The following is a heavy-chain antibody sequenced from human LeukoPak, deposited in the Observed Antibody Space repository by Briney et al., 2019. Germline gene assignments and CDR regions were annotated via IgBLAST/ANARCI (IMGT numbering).Heavy chain of an antibody. CDR2: ISYDGSNK. D-gene: IGHD3-3*01. CDR1: GFTFSSYA. V-gene: IGHV3-30-3*01. J-gene: IGHJ6*03. Sequence: GGSLRLSCAASGFTFSSYAMHWVRQAPGKGLEWGAVISYDGSNKYYADSVKGRFTISRDNSKNTLYLQMNSLRAEDTAVYYCARPKRVVHWAGVQYYYYYMDVWGKGTTVTVSS. CDR3: ARPKRVVHWAGVQYYYYYMDV.